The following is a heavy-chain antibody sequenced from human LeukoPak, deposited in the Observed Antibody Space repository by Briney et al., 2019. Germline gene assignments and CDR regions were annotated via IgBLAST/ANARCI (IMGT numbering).Heavy chain of an antibody. CDR3: ARAAALWGYYYMDV. CDR1: GGSISSSTYY. CDR2: IYDSGST. J-gene: IGHJ6*03. Sequence: SETLSLTCTVSGGSISSSTYYWAWIRQPPGKGLVWIGSIYDSGSTYNNPSLMSRVTISEDASKNRFSLKLSSVTAADTAVYYCARAAALWGYYYMDVWGKGTTVTVSS. V-gene: IGHV4-39*07. D-gene: IGHD3-16*01.